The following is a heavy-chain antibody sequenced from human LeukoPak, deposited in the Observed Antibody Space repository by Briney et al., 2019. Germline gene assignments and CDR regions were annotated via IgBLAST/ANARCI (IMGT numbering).Heavy chain of an antibody. J-gene: IGHJ4*02. CDR2: INPNSGGT. CDR3: ARDRGDSSSWKKHFDY. CDR1: GYTFTGYY. D-gene: IGHD6-13*01. V-gene: IGHV1-2*02. Sequence: ASVKVSCKASGYTFTGYYMHWVRQAPGQGLEWMGWINPNSGGTNYAQKFQGRVTMTRDTSISTAYMELSRLRSDDTAVYYCARDRGDSSSWKKHFDYWGQGILVTVSS.